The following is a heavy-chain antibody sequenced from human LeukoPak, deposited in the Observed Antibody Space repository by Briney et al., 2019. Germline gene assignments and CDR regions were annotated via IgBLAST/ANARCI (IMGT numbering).Heavy chain of an antibody. Sequence: SETLSLTCTVSGGSISSGDYYWSWIRQPPGKGLEWIGYIYYSGSTYYNPSLKSRVTISVDTSKNQFSLKLSSVTAADTAVYYCARTTTVTTKFDYWGQGTLVTVSS. D-gene: IGHD4-17*01. CDR1: GGSISSGDYY. CDR2: IYYSGST. V-gene: IGHV4-30-4*01. CDR3: ARTTTVTTKFDY. J-gene: IGHJ4*02.